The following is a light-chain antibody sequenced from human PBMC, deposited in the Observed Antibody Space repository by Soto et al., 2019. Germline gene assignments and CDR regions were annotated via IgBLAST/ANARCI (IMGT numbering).Light chain of an antibody. CDR3: SLYTSSSTYV. CDR1: SSDVGSYNR. V-gene: IGLV2-18*01. J-gene: IGLJ1*01. Sequence: QSALTQPPSVSGSPGQSVTISCTGTSSDVGSYNRVSWYQQPPGTAPKVMIYEVSNRPSGVPDRLSGSKSGNTASLTISGLQAEDEADYYCSLYTSSSTYVFGTGTKVTVL. CDR2: EVS.